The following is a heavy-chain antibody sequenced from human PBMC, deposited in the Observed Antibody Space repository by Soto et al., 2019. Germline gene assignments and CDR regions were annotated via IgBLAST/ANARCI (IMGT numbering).Heavy chain of an antibody. CDR3: AKDLSGRSGWYLPRIDY. J-gene: IGHJ4*02. CDR1: GFTFSSYA. V-gene: IGHV3-23*01. D-gene: IGHD6-19*01. Sequence: GGSLRLSCAASGFTFSSYAMSWVRQAPGKGLEWVSAISGSGGSTYYADSVKGRFTISRDNYKNTLYLQMNSLRAEDTAVYYCAKDLSGRSGWYLPRIDYWGQGTLVTVSS. CDR2: ISGSGGST.